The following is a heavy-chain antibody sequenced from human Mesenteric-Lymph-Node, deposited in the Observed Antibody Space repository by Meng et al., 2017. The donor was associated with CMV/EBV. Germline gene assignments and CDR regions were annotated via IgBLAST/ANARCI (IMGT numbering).Heavy chain of an antibody. V-gene: IGHV3-21*01. CDR2: ITSSSSHI. CDR3: AELRSSVFDI. Sequence: GESLKISCAVSGFTFTSYAMSWVRQAPGKGLEWVSSITSSSSHIYYADSVRGRFTISRDNAENSLYLQMNSLRAEDTAVYYCAELRSSVFDIWGQGTMVTVSS. D-gene: IGHD3-16*01. J-gene: IGHJ3*02. CDR1: GFTFTSYA.